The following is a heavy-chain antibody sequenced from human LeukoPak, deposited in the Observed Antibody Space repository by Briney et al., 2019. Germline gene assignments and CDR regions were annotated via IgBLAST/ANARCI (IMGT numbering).Heavy chain of an antibody. CDR1: GYTLTSYY. Sequence: ASVKVSCKASGYTLTSYYMHWVRQAPGQGLEWMGIINPSGGSTSYAQKFQGRVTMTRDMSTSTVYMELSSLRSEDTAVYYCAREDVVPAATFDYWGQGTLVTVSS. J-gene: IGHJ4*02. D-gene: IGHD2-2*01. V-gene: IGHV1-46*01. CDR2: INPSGGST. CDR3: AREDVVPAATFDY.